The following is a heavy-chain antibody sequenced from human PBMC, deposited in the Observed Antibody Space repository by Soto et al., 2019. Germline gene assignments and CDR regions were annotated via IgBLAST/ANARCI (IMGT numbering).Heavy chain of an antibody. V-gene: IGHV3-11*01. D-gene: IGHD5-12*01. Sequence: QVQLVESGGGLVKPGGSLRLSCAASGFPFSDYFMSWIRQAPGKGLEWVSYISSSANTKYYADSVKGRFTISRDNAENSLYPQMNSLRAEDTSVYYGARGLSGYDRLFDYWGQGTLFTVSS. CDR2: ISSSANTK. CDR3: ARGLSGYDRLFDY. J-gene: IGHJ4*02. CDR1: GFPFSDYF.